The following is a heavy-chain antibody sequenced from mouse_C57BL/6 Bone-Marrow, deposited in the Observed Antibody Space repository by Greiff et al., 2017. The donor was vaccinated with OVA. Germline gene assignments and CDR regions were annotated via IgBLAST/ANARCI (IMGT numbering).Heavy chain of an antibody. Sequence: VKLMESGAELARPGASVKLSCKASGYTFTSYGISWVKQRTGQGLEWIGEIYPRSGNTYYNEKFKGKATLTADKSSSTAYMELRSLTSEDSAVYFCARTRRPFITTNWGQGTTLTVSS. J-gene: IGHJ2*01. CDR2: IYPRSGNT. D-gene: IGHD1-1*01. CDR1: GYTFTSYG. CDR3: ARTRRPFITTN. V-gene: IGHV1-81*01.